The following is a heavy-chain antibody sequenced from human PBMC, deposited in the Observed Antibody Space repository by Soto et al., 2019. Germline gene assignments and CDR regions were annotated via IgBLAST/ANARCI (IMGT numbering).Heavy chain of an antibody. J-gene: IGHJ4*02. D-gene: IGHD5-18*01. Sequence: SETLSLTCTVSGYSISSGYYWGWIRQPPGKGLEWIGSIYHSGSTYYNPSLKSRVTISVDTPKNQFSLKLSSVTAADTAVYYCARGGPVDTAMVTDYWGQGTLVTVSS. V-gene: IGHV4-38-2*02. CDR2: IYHSGST. CDR3: ARGGPVDTAMVTDY. CDR1: GYSISSGYY.